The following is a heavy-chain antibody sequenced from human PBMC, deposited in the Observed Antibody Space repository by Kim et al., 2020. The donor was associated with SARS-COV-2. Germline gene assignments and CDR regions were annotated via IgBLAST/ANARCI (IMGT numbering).Heavy chain of an antibody. CDR3: ARGLGIRSYFEY. V-gene: IGHV1-46*01. CDR1: GYTFTDYY. CDR2: INPSGGST. J-gene: IGHJ4*02. Sequence: ASVKVSCKASGYTFTDYYIHWVRQVPGQGLEWVGRINPSGGSTSYAQKFQGRVTMTRDTSTSTVYMKLSSLRPDDTAVHYCARGLGIRSYFEYWGPGSLV. D-gene: IGHD7-27*01.